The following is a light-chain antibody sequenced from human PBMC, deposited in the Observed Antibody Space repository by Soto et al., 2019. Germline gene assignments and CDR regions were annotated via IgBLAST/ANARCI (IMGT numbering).Light chain of an antibody. CDR2: AAA. V-gene: IGKV1-39*01. CDR3: QQSYSTPT. Sequence: DIQMTQSPSSLSASVGDRVTITCRASQSISSYLNWYQQKPGKAPKLLIYAAAILQSGVPSRFSGSGSGTDFTLTLCSLQPEDFATYFCQQSYSTPTFGHGTKVEIK. J-gene: IGKJ1*01. CDR1: QSISSY.